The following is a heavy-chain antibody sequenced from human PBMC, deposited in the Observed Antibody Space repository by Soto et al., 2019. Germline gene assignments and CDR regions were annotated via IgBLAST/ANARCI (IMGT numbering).Heavy chain of an antibody. Sequence: PGGSLRLSCAASGFTFSSYSMIWVRQAPGKGLEWVSSISSSSSYIYYADSVKGRFTISRDNAKNSLYLQMNSLRAEDTALYYCAKDRKTGSGWYWDYWGQGTLVTVSS. V-gene: IGHV3-21*04. CDR3: AKDRKTGSGWYWDY. CDR2: ISSSSSYI. J-gene: IGHJ4*02. D-gene: IGHD6-19*01. CDR1: GFTFSSYS.